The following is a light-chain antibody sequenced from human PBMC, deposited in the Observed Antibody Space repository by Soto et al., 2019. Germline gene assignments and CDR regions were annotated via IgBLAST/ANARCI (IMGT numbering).Light chain of an antibody. J-gene: IGKJ4*01. CDR3: QQYGISLT. V-gene: IGKV3-20*01. Sequence: EIVLTQSPGTLSLSPGERATLSCRTSQSVSSSYLAWYQQKPGQAPRLLIYGASSRATAIPDRFSGSGSGTDFALTISRLEPEDFAGYYCQQYGISLTFGGGTKVEIK. CDR2: GAS. CDR1: QSVSSSY.